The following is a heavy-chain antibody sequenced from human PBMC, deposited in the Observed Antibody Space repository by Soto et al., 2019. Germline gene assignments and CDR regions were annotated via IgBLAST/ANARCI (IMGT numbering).Heavy chain of an antibody. CDR2: ISYDGREI. J-gene: IGHJ6*02. D-gene: IGHD2-15*01. Sequence: GGSLRLSCTASEFTFNSYPMPWVRQAPGKGLEWVAIISYDGREIAYTESVWGRFTISRDNSKNTLYLKMDSLRPGDTAVYYCARRDLYGGRNSYSGDYAMDVWGQGTTVTVSS. CDR1: EFTFNSYP. V-gene: IGHV3-30*04. CDR3: ARRDLYGGRNSYSGDYAMDV.